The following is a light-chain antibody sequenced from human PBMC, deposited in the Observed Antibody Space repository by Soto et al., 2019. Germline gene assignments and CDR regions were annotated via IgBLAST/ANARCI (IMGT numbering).Light chain of an antibody. CDR1: QSVSTN. J-gene: IGKJ1*01. Sequence: EIVMTQSPATLSGSPGERVTLSCGASQSVSTNVAWYQQKPGQAPRLLLYGASTRATGLPARFSGSGSGTDFTLTIIRLEPEDFAVYYCQQYDISPWTFGQGTKVDIK. CDR2: GAS. CDR3: QQYDISPWT. V-gene: IGKV3-15*01.